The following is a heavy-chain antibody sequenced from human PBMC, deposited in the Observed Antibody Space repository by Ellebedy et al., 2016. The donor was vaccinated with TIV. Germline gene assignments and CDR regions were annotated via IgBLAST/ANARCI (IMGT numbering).Heavy chain of an antibody. J-gene: IGHJ3*02. CDR1: GFSFSTYG. CDR2: ISSSGDIT. CDR3: VKRAGATVAGRAFDI. V-gene: IGHV3-23*01. D-gene: IGHD6-13*01. Sequence: GESLKISXTASGFSFSTYGMSWVRQAPGKGLEWVSAISSSGDITFYADSVKGRFAISRDNSKKTMHLQMNSLRAEETALYYCVKRAGATVAGRAFDIWGQGTMVTVSS.